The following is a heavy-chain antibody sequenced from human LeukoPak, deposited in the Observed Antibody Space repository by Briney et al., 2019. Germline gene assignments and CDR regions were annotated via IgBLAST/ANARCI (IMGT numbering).Heavy chain of an antibody. Sequence: SETLSLTCTVSGYSISSGDYWGWIRQPPGKGLEWIGSIYHSGRTYYNPSLKSRVTISVDTSKNQVSLILTSVTDADTAVYYCARVPSYDELWSGYLPYFDYWRQGNLVTVSS. V-gene: IGHV4-38-2*02. D-gene: IGHD3-3*01. CDR3: ARVPSYDELWSGYLPYFDY. CDR1: GYSISSGDY. CDR2: IYHSGRT. J-gene: IGHJ4*02.